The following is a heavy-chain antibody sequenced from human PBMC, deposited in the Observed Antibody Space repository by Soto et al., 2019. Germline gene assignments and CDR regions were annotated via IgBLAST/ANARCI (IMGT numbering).Heavy chain of an antibody. J-gene: IGHJ5*02. CDR2: IYYSGST. V-gene: IGHV4-31*03. CDR3: ARAPIYCGGDCYGDWFDP. CDR1: GGSISSGGYY. Sequence: SETLSLTCTVSGGSISSGGYYWSWIRQHPGKGLEWIGYIYYSGSTYYNPSLKSRVTISVDTSKNQFSLKLSSVTAADTAVYYCARAPIYCGGDCYGDWFDPWGQGTLVTVSS. D-gene: IGHD2-21*02.